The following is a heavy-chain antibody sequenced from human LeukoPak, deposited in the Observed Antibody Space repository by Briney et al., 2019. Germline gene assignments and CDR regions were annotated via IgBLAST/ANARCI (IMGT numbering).Heavy chain of an antibody. D-gene: IGHD3-22*01. CDR1: GFTFSSYA. V-gene: IGHV3-21*01. J-gene: IGHJ5*02. CDR2: ISSSSSYI. CDR3: ASSEANYYYSKLGGFDP. Sequence: GGSLRLSCAASGFTFSSYAMNWVRQAPGKGLEWVSSISSSSSYIYYADSVKGRFTISRDNAKNSLYLQMNSLRAEDTAVYYCASSEANYYYSKLGGFDPWGQGTLVTVSS.